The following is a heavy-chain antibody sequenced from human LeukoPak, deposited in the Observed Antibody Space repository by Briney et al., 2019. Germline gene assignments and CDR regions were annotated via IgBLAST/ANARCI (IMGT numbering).Heavy chain of an antibody. D-gene: IGHD4-17*01. J-gene: IGHJ6*03. CDR1: GGSIRSTSYY. V-gene: IGHV4-39*07. Sequence: SETLSLTCTVSGGSIRSTSYYWGWIRQPPGKGLEWIGSVYYSGSTYYNSSLKSRVTISLDTSKNQFSLKLNSVTAAGTAVYYCARAWGDYFYYMNVWGKGTTVTVSS. CDR3: ARAWGDYFYYMNV. CDR2: VYYSGST.